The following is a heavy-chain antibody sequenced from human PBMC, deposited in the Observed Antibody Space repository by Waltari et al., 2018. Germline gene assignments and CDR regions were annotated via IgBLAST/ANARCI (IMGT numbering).Heavy chain of an antibody. CDR1: DGSISSYY. D-gene: IGHD3-22*01. J-gene: IGHJ1*01. V-gene: IGHV4-59*12. CDR3: AGVHDFDSPGSSEYFQQ. CDR2: FYNSGST. Sequence: QVQLQESGPGLVKPSETLSLTCTVSDGSISSYYWSWIRQPPGKGLEWIGFFYNSGSTKYNPSLRSRVIISADTSMNQLSLKLTSVTAADTAVYFCAGVHDFDSPGSSEYFQQWGRGTQVTVSS.